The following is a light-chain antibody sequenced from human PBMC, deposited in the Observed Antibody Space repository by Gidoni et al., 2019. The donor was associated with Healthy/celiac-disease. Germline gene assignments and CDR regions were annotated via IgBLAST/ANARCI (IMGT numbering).Light chain of an antibody. CDR1: QSVISSY. J-gene: IGKJ1*01. V-gene: IGKV3-20*01. Sequence: EILLTPSPGTLSLSPGESATLSCSASQSVISSYLAWYQQKPGQDPRLLIYGASSRATGIQDRLSGRGSGTDFTLTIRRLEAEDFAVYYCQQYGRSPITFGQGTKVEIK. CDR2: GAS. CDR3: QQYGRSPIT.